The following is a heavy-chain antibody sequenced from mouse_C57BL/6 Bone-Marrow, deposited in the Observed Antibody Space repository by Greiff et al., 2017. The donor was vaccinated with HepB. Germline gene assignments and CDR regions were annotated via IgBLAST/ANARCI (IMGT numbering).Heavy chain of an antibody. Sequence: QVQLQQSGAELVKPGASVKLSCKASGYTFTEYTIHWVKQRSGQGLEWIGWIYPGSGSIKYNEKFKDKATLTADKSSSTVYMELSRLTSEDSAVYFYARHEKGITTVVNYAMDYWGQGTSVTVSS. V-gene: IGHV1-62-2*01. D-gene: IGHD1-1*01. CDR2: IYPGSGSI. CDR3: ARHEKGITTVVNYAMDY. CDR1: GYTFTEYT. J-gene: IGHJ4*01.